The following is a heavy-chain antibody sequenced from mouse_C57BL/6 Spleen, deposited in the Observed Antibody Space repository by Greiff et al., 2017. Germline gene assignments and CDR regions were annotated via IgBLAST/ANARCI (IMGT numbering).Heavy chain of an antibody. CDR3: ARAPYGYDVGENYAMDY. Sequence: EVKLVESEGGLVQPGSSMKLSCTASGFTFSDYYMAWVRQVPEKGLEWVANINYDGSSPYYLDSLKSRFIISRDNAKNILYLQMSSLKSEDTATYYCARAPYGYDVGENYAMDYWGQGTSVTVSS. CDR1: GFTFSDYY. CDR2: INYDGSSP. J-gene: IGHJ4*01. D-gene: IGHD2-2*01. V-gene: IGHV5-16*01.